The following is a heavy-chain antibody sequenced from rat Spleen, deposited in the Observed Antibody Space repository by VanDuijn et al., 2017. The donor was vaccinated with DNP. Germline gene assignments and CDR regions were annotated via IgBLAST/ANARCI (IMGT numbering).Heavy chain of an antibody. J-gene: IGHJ4*01. Sequence: EVQLVESGGGLVQPGRSLKLSCAASGFNFSNADMAWVRQAPTRGLEWVASIRSSGYNTYYRDSVKGRFTISRDNAENTVYLQMDSLRSEDTATYYCTKDLQWYAMDAWGQGTSVTVSA. CDR3: TKDLQWYAMDA. V-gene: IGHV5S23*01. CDR2: IRSSGYNT. D-gene: IGHD1-1*01. CDR1: GFNFSNAD.